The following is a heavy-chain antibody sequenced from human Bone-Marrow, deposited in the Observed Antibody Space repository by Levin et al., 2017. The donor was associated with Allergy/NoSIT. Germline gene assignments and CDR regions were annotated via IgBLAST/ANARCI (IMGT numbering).Heavy chain of an antibody. V-gene: IGHV1-2*02. Sequence: ASVKVSCKASGYTFIGYYMHWVRQAPGRGLEWMGWINPDNGGTYYAEKFQGRIAMIRDTSINTVYMELSRLTSDDTAVYFCARGVGRTGILARFFFWFDPWGQGTLVSVSS. CDR1: GYTFIGYY. J-gene: IGHJ5*02. CDR3: ARGVGRTGILARFFFWFDP. D-gene: IGHD1-14*01. CDR2: INPDNGGT.